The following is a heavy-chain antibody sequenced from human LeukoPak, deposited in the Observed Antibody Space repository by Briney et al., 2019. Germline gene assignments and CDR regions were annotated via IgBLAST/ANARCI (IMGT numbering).Heavy chain of an antibody. CDR1: GFTFSSYW. Sequence: GGSLRLSCAASGFTFSSYWMHWVRQAPGKGLVWVSRIDSDGRSTTYADSVKGRFTVSRDNAENTLYLQMNGLRAEDTAVYYCARDTLNGPFVISLDYWGQGALVTVSS. V-gene: IGHV3-74*01. CDR2: IDSDGRST. D-gene: IGHD3-9*01. CDR3: ARDTLNGPFVISLDY. J-gene: IGHJ4*02.